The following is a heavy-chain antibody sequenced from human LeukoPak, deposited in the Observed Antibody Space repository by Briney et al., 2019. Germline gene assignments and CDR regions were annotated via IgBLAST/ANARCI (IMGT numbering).Heavy chain of an antibody. CDR2: IYYSGST. D-gene: IGHD6-6*01. J-gene: IGHJ6*03. CDR3: ARRKAARLYYMDV. V-gene: IGHV4-59*12. CDR1: GGSISSYY. Sequence: SETLSLTCTVSGGSISSYYWSWIRQPPGKGLEWIGYIYYSGSTNYNPSLKSRVTISVDTSKNQFSLKLSSVTAADTAVYYCARRKAARLYYMDVWGKGTTVTVSS.